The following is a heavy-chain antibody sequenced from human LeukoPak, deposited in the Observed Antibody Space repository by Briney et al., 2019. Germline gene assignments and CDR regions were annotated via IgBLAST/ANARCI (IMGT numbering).Heavy chain of an antibody. Sequence: GGSLRLSCAASGFTFSSYAMSWGRQAPGKGLEGVSVISGSGGITYYEDSVKGRFTISRDNSKNTLSLQINSLRAEDTAGYYCAKGVVPVIAMNYFDTWGQGTLVTVS. D-gene: IGHD2-21*01. CDR3: AKGVVPVIAMNYFDT. V-gene: IGHV3-23*01. J-gene: IGHJ4*02. CDR1: GFTFSSYA. CDR2: ISGSGGIT.